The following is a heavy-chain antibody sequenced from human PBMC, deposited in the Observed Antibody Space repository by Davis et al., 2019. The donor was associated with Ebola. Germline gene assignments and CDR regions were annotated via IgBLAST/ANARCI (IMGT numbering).Heavy chain of an antibody. Sequence: PSETLSLTCTVSGGSISSGGYYWSWIRQHLGKGLEWIGYIYYSGSTYYNPSLKSRVTISVDTSKNQFSLKLSSVTAADTAVYYCARGFGARQLWYGGPYYFDYWGQGTLVTVSS. CDR1: GGSISSGGYY. CDR3: ARGFGARQLWYGGPYYFDY. D-gene: IGHD5-18*01. V-gene: IGHV4-31*03. CDR2: IYYSGST. J-gene: IGHJ4*02.